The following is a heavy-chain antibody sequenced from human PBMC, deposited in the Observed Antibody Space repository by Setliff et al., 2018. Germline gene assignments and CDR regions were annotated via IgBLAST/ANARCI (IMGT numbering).Heavy chain of an antibody. D-gene: IGHD3-22*01. CDR1: GGSIRGFY. CDR3: ARARWTGGYDSGDNYYMDV. Sequence: PSETLSLTCTVSGGSIRGFYWNWIRQPPGKELEWIGYFYSGGSTGGSTNYNPSLDNRVTISVDTSKNQFSLEMTSITAADAAVYHCARARWTGGYDSGDNYYMDVWGKGTTVTVSS. V-gene: IGHV4-59*08. J-gene: IGHJ6*03. CDR2: FYSGGSTGGST.